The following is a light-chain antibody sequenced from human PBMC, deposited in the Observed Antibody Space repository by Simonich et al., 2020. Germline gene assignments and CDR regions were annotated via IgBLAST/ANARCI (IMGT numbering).Light chain of an antibody. CDR2: WAS. Sequence: DIVMTQSPDSLAVSLGERATINCKSSQSVLYSSNNKNYLAWYQQTPGAPPKLLIYWASTRESGVPDRFSGSGSGTDFTLTISSLQAEDVAVYYCQQYYSTPITFGQGTRLEIK. V-gene: IGKV4-1*01. CDR3: QQYYSTPIT. J-gene: IGKJ5*01. CDR1: QSVLYSSNNKNY.